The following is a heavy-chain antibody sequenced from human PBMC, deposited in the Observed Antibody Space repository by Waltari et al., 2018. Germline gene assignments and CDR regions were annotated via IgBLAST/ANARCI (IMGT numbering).Heavy chain of an antibody. V-gene: IGHV1-18*04. CDR2: VNTVTGKT. J-gene: IGHJ4*02. CDR1: GYTLTRNG. Sequence: QVQLVQSGAEVTKPGASVKVSCSASGYTLTRNGISWVRQAPGQGLEWMGWVNTVTGKTDYAQKFQGRVTMSTDTSTSTVHMELWSLRSDDTAVYYCAREPLLLDYWGQGTLVTVSS. CDR3: AREPLLLDY.